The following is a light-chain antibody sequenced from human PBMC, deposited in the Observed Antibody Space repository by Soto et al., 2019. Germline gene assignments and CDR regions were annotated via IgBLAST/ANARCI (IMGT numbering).Light chain of an antibody. CDR3: QHRYN. V-gene: IGKV3-11*01. CDR2: DAS. J-gene: IGKJ5*01. Sequence: ENVLTQSPATLSLSPGERATLSCRASQSVTGSLAWYQQRPGQSPRLLIYDASNRATGIPARFSGSGSGTDFTLNISSLDPEDFAVYYCQHRYNFGQGTRLETK. CDR1: QSVTGS.